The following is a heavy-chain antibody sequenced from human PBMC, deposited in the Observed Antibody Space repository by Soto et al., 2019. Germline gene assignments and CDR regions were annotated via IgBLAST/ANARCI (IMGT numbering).Heavy chain of an antibody. V-gene: IGHV5-51*01. J-gene: IGHJ4*02. CDR2: IYPGDSDT. CDR1: GYSFTSYW. D-gene: IGHD6-13*01. Sequence: GQALNLSCTGSGYSFTSYWIGWVRQMPGKGLEWMGIIYPGDSDTRYSPSFQGQVTISADKSISTAYLQWSSLKASDTAMYYCATAYSSWSRWGQGTLVTVAS. CDR3: ATAYSSWSR.